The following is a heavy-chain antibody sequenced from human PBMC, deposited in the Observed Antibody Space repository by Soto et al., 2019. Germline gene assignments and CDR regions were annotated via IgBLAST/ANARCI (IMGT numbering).Heavy chain of an antibody. CDR1: GFRFRDYG. Sequence: QVQLVQSGGGVVQPGRSLRLSCETSGFRFRDYGMHWVRQAPGKGLEWVAVIWHDGSNKHYADSVKGRFTVSRANSKSTLFLQMDTLRAEDTAVYYCSRAPSAAGTVGFDFWGQGTPVTVSS. CDR3: SRAPSAAGTVGFDF. V-gene: IGHV3-33*01. D-gene: IGHD1-1*01. CDR2: IWHDGSNK. J-gene: IGHJ4*02.